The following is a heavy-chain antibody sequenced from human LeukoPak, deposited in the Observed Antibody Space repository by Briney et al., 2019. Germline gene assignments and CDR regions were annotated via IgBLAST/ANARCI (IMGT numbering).Heavy chain of an antibody. D-gene: IGHD4-23*01. Sequence: ASVKVSCKASGYTFTAYYIHWVRQAPGQGLEWMGWINPNSGGTNYAQKFQGRVTMTRDTSISTAYMELSRLTSDDTAVYSCARGSAVVGGGGPLFDYWGQGTLVTVSS. J-gene: IGHJ4*02. V-gene: IGHV1-2*02. CDR1: GYTFTAYY. CDR3: ARGSAVVGGGGPLFDY. CDR2: INPNSGGT.